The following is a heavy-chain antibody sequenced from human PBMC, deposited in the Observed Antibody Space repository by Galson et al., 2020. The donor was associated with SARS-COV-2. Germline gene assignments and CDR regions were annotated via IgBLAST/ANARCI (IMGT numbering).Heavy chain of an antibody. J-gene: IGHJ4*02. V-gene: IGHV3-9*01. Sequence: SLKISCEVSGFTFDDFAMHWVRQAPGKGLEWVSGISWDGGSIGYAESVKGRFTMSRDNAKNSLHLEMTSLRGDDTALYYCARGGVTSDRAFDAWGQGTLVTVSS. CDR3: ARGGVTSDRAFDA. CDR2: ISWDGGSI. D-gene: IGHD2-8*01. CDR1: GFTFDDFA.